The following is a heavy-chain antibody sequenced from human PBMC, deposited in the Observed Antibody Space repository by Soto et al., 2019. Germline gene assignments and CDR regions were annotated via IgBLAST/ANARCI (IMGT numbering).Heavy chain of an antibody. CDR1: GGSVSSGSYY. J-gene: IGHJ5*02. D-gene: IGHD6-13*01. CDR2: IYYSGST. V-gene: IGHV4-61*01. CDR3: AKGPYSSSWDENNWFDP. Sequence: SETLSLTCTVSGGSVSSGSYYWSWIRQPLGKGLEWIGYIYYSGSTNYNPSLKSRVTISVDTSKNQFSLKLSSVTAADTAVYYCAKGPYSSSWDENNWFDPWGQGTLVTSPQ.